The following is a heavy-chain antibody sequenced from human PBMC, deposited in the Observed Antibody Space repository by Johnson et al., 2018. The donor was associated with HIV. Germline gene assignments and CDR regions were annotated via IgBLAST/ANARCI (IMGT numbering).Heavy chain of an antibody. CDR1: GFTFSDHY. CDR2: TRNKANSYTT. V-gene: IGHV3-72*01. D-gene: IGHD1-14*01. Sequence: EVQLVESGGGLDQPGGSLRLSCAASGFTFSDHYMDWVRQAPGKGLEWVGRTRNKANSYTTEYAASVKGRFTISRDDSKNSLYLQINSLKTEDTAVYYCARGPRNPGLDAFYIWGQGTVVTVSS. J-gene: IGHJ3*02. CDR3: ARGPRNPGLDAFYI.